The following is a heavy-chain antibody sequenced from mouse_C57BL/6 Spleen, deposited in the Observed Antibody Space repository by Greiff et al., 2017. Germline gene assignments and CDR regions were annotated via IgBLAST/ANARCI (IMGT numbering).Heavy chain of an antibody. CDR2: ISSGGSYT. CDR1: GFTFSSSG. CDR3: ARYPLYDGYYYFDY. J-gene: IGHJ2*01. D-gene: IGHD2-3*01. V-gene: IGHV5-6*01. Sequence: EVMLVESGGDLVKPGGSLKLSCAASGFTFSSSGMSWVRQTPDKRLEWVATISSGGSYTYYPDSVKGRFTISIDNAKNTLYLQMSSLKSEDTAMYYCARYPLYDGYYYFDYWGQGTTLTVSS.